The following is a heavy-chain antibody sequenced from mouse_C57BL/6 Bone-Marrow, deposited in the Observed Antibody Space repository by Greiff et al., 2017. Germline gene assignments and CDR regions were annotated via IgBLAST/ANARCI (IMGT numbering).Heavy chain of an antibody. J-gene: IGHJ4*01. Sequence: QVQLQQSGAELVKPGASVKLSCKASGYTFTEYTIHWVQQRSGQGLEWIGWFYPGSGSIKYNEKVKEQATLTADKSSSTVYMELSRLTSEDSAVYFCARHEEGLRLRGYAMDYWGQGTSVTVSS. V-gene: IGHV1-62-2*01. CDR2: FYPGSGSI. CDR3: ARHEEGLRLRGYAMDY. D-gene: IGHD3-2*02. CDR1: GYTFTEYT.